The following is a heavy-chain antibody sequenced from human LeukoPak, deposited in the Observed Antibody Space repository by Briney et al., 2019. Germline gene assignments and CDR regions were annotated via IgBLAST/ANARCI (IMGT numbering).Heavy chain of an antibody. CDR3: AKGGGWSYYFDY. J-gene: IGHJ4*02. CDR2: VSDSGGST. V-gene: IGHV3-23*01. Sequence: GGSLRLSCAASGFSFSTFAMNWVRQAPGKGLEWVSAVSDSGGSTYYADSVKGRFTISRDNSKNTLYLQMNSLRAEDTAVYYCAKGGGWSYYFDYWGQGTLVTVSS. CDR1: GFSFSTFA. D-gene: IGHD6-19*01.